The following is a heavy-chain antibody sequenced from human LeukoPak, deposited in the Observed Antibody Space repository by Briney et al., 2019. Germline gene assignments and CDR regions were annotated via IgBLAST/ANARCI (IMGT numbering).Heavy chain of an antibody. V-gene: IGHV3-7*01. CDR3: AREKLLWPRAGAFDI. Sequence: GGSLRLSCAASGFTFSSYWMSWVRQAPGKGLEWVANIKQDGSEKYYVDSVKGRFTISRDNAKNSLYLQMNSLRAEDTAVYYCAREKLLWPRAGAFDIWGQGTMVTVSS. CDR2: IKQDGSEK. J-gene: IGHJ3*02. D-gene: IGHD3-10*01. CDR1: GFTFSSYW.